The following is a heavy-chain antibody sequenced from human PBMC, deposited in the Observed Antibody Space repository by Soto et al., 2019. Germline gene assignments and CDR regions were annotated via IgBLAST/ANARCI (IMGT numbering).Heavy chain of an antibody. V-gene: IGHV4-61*01. CDR2: IYYSGSA. CDR3: ARGVGFGYYYYHMDL. Sequence: QVQLQESGPGLVKPSETLSPTCTVSGGSVNNISDYWSWVRQPPGKGLEWIGYIYYSGSADYNPSLGSRVTISLDTSKNQFSLKLSSVTTADTAVYYCARGVGFGYYYYHMDLWGQGTTVTVSS. J-gene: IGHJ6*02. CDR1: GGSVNNISDY. D-gene: IGHD3-10*01.